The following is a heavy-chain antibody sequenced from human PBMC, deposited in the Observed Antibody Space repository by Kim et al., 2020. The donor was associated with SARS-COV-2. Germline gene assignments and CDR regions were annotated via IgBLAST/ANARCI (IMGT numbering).Heavy chain of an antibody. V-gene: IGHV4-34*01. CDR3: ARSYCGGDCYSGGEDY. D-gene: IGHD2-21*02. CDR2: INHSGSP. Sequence: SETLSLTCAVYGGSFSGYHWSWIRQPPGKGLEWVGEINHSGSPNSKPSLESRVTISVDTSKNQFSLKLSSVTAADTAVYYCARSYCGGDCYSGGEDYWGQGTLVTVSS. CDR1: GGSFSGYH. J-gene: IGHJ4*02.